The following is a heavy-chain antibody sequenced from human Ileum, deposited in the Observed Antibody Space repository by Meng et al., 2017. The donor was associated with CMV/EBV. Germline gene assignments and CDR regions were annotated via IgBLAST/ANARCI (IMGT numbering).Heavy chain of an antibody. CDR2: INHSGSS. CDR3: ARASPQRRFLSY. J-gene: IGHJ4*02. CDR1: GGSVNEYH. V-gene: IGHV4-34*01. D-gene: IGHD3-3*01. Sequence: QVKHERWGARILYPSNTLSLMGAVYGGSVNEYHWTRTSQPPGKGLEWIGEINHSGSSNYNPSLKSRVTISVDRSRNQVSLKLTSVTAADTGVYYCARASPQRRFLSYWGQGTLVTVSS.